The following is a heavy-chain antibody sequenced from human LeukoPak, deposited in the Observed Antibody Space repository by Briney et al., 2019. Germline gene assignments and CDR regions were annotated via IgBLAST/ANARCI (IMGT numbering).Heavy chain of an antibody. CDR2: ISSSGSTI. CDR3: ARGRGYSYDTDY. J-gene: IGHJ4*02. V-gene: IGHV3-48*01. Sequence: GGSLRLSCAASGFTFSIYTAKWVRQAPGKVREWVSYISSSGSTIYYAESVKGRFTISRDNAKNSLYLQVNSLRAEDTAVYYCARGRGYSYDTDYWGQGTLVTVSS. D-gene: IGHD5-18*01. CDR1: GFTFSIYT.